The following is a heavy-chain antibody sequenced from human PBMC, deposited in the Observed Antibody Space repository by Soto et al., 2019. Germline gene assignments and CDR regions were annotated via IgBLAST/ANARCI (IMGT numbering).Heavy chain of an antibody. CDR1: GYTFTGYY. CDR2: INPNSGGT. D-gene: IGHD1-26*01. CDR3: ARGWPSGTGWFDP. V-gene: IGHV1-2*02. Sequence: GASVKVSCKASGYTFTGYYMHWVRQAPGQGLEWMGWINPNSGGTNYAQKFQGRVTMTRDTSIGTAYMELSRLRSDDTAVYYCARGWPSGTGWFDPWGQGTLVTVSS. J-gene: IGHJ5*02.